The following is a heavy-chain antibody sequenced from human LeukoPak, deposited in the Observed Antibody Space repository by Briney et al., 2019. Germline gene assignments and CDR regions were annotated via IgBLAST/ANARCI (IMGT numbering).Heavy chain of an antibody. Sequence: GGSLRLSCAASGFTFSRYSMNWVRQAPGKGLEWVSYISSSSSTKYYVDSVKGRFTISRDNAKNSLYLQMNSLRDEDTAVYYCTTDWGTGTSYVRAFDLWGQGTMVTVSS. J-gene: IGHJ3*01. CDR2: ISSSSSTK. CDR3: TTDWGTGTSYVRAFDL. D-gene: IGHD3-16*01. CDR1: GFTFSRYS. V-gene: IGHV3-48*02.